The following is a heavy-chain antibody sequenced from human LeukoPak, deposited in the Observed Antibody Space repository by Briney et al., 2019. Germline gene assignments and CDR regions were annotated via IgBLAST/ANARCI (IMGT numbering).Heavy chain of an antibody. J-gene: IGHJ3*02. D-gene: IGHD2-2*01. V-gene: IGHV1-69*06. CDR2: IIPIFGTA. Sequence: ASVKVSCKASGGTFSSYAISWVRQAPGQGLEWMGGIIPIFGTANYAQKFQGRVTITADKSTSTAYMELSSVRSEDTAVYYCARGMGTEYCSSTSCYWLAFDIWGQGTMVTVSS. CDR1: GGTFSSYA. CDR3: ARGMGTEYCSSTSCYWLAFDI.